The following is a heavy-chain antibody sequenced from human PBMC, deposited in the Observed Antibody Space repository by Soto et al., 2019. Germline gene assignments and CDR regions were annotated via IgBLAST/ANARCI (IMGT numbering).Heavy chain of an antibody. CDR2: IYHSGST. D-gene: IGHD1-1*01. CDR3: ARVQSATGGGHYGMDV. J-gene: IGHJ6*02. CDR1: GYSISSGYY. V-gene: IGHV4-38-2*01. Sequence: SETLSLTCAVSGYSISSGYYWGWIRQPPGKGLEWIGSIYHSGSTYYNPSLKSRVTISVDTSKNQFSLKLSSVTAADTAVYYCARVQSATGGGHYGMDVWGQGTTVTVYS.